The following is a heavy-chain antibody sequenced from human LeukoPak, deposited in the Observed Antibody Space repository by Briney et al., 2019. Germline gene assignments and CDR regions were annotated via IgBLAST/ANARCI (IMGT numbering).Heavy chain of an antibody. D-gene: IGHD3-3*01. V-gene: IGHV4-39*01. CDR2: IYYSGST. CDR3: ARHGNYYDFWSGYPNWFDP. Sequence: PSETLSLTCTVSGGSISSSSYYWGWIRQPPGKGLEWIGSIYYSGSTYYNPSLKSRVTISVDTSKNQSSLKLSSVTAADTAVYYCARHGNYYDFWSGYPNWFDPWGQGTLVTVSS. CDR1: GGSISSSSYY. J-gene: IGHJ5*02.